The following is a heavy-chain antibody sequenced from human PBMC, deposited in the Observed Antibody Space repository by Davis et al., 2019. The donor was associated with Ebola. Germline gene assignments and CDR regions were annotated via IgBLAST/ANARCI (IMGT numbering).Heavy chain of an antibody. J-gene: IGHJ3*02. CDR3: AKFAACCTINGRAFDI. D-gene: IGHD2-15*01. V-gene: IGHV3-23*01. Sequence: GESLKISCAASGFIFSTYSMSWVRQAPGKGLEWVSGISGNGGSTFYADSVKGRFTVSRDNSKDALYLEMNLLRVEDTAVYYCAKFAACCTINGRAFDIWGQGTVVTVSS. CDR1: GFIFSTYS. CDR2: ISGNGGST.